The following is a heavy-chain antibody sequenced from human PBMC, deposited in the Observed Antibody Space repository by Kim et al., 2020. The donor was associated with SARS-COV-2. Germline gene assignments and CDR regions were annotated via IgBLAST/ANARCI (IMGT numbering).Heavy chain of an antibody. D-gene: IGHD3-3*01. J-gene: IGHJ4*02. Sequence: YTQDFKGRFGCSLDPSVNTAYLQINSLKAEDTAVYFCARTWSGQIPDFDFWGQGTLVTVSS. CDR3: ARTWSGQIPDFDF. V-gene: IGHV7-4-1*02.